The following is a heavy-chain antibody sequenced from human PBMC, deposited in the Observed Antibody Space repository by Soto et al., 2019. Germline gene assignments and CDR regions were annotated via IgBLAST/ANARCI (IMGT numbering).Heavy chain of an antibody. J-gene: IGHJ6*03. CDR3: ARDNYMGV. CDR1: GGSFRGYY. V-gene: IGHV4-4*08. Sequence: PSETLSLTCNVSGGSFRGYYWSWIRQPPGRGLEWIGYIYSSTSTNYNPSLKSRVTISVDSSKNHFSLRLTSVTAADTAVYYCARDNYMGVWGKGTTVTVSS. CDR2: IYSSTST.